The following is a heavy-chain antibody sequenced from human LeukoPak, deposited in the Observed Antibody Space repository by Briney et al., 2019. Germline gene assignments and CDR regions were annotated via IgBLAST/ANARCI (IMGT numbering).Heavy chain of an antibody. CDR2: ISGSSIYI. CDR3: PRDPPYYDSSGYYYDY. CDR1: GFTFSTYS. V-gene: IGHV3-21*01. Sequence: GGSLRLSCAASGFTFSTYSMNWFRQAPGKGLEWVSSISGSSIYIYYADSVKGRFTISRDNAKNSLYLQMNSLRAEDTAVYYCPRDPPYYDSSGYYYDYWGQGTLVTVSS. D-gene: IGHD3-22*01. J-gene: IGHJ4*02.